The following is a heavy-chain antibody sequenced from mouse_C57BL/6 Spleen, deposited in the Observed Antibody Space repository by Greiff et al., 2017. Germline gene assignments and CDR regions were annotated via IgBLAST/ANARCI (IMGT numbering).Heavy chain of an antibody. CDR2: INPSNGGT. Sequence: QVQLQQPGTELVQPGASVKLSCKASGYTFTSYWMHWVKQRPGQGLEWIGNINPSNGGTNYNEKFKSKVTLTVDKSSSTAYMQLSSLTSEDSAVYYCARSNVGKAWFAYWGQGTLVTVSA. D-gene: IGHD4-1*01. V-gene: IGHV1-53*01. CDR3: ARSNVGKAWFAY. CDR1: GYTFTSYW. J-gene: IGHJ3*01.